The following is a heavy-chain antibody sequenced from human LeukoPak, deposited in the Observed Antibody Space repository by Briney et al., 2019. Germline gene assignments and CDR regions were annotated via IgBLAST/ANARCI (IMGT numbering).Heavy chain of an antibody. Sequence: ASVKVSCKASGYTFTSYGISWVRQAPGQGLEWMGWISAYNGNTNYAQKLQGRVTMTTDTSTSTAYMELRSLRSEDTAVYYCASLLYCSSTSCYEYFQHWGQGTLVTVSS. CDR2: ISAYNGNT. D-gene: IGHD2-2*01. CDR1: GYTFTSYG. J-gene: IGHJ1*01. CDR3: ASLLYCSSTSCYEYFQH. V-gene: IGHV1-18*01.